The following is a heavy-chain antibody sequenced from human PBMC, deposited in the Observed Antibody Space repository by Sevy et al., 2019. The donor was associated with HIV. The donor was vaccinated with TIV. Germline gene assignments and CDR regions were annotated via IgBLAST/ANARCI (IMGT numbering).Heavy chain of an antibody. J-gene: IGHJ4*02. Sequence: RGSLRLSCAASGFTVNSNYMTWVRQAPGKGLEGVSVIHSDDTTYHADSVKDRFTISRDNFKNTLYLHMSSLGAEDTAVYYCARGKSGYGYALNYWGQGTLVTVSS. D-gene: IGHD5-18*01. V-gene: IGHV3-66*01. CDR1: GFTVNSNY. CDR3: ARGKSGYGYALNY. CDR2: IHSDDTT.